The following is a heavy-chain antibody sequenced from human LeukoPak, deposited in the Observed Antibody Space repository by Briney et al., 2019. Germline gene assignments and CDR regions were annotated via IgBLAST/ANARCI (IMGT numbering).Heavy chain of an antibody. V-gene: IGHV3-21*01. CDR3: ARDDEVRLLTGYYKYFDY. J-gene: IGHJ4*02. CDR1: GFTFSSYS. Sequence: GGSLRLSCAASGFTFSSYSMNWVRQAPGKGLEWVSSISSSSSYIYYADSVKGRFTISRDNAKNSLYLQMNSLRAEDTAVYYCARDDEVRLLTGYYKYFDYWGQGTLVTVSS. CDR2: ISSSSSYI. D-gene: IGHD3-9*01.